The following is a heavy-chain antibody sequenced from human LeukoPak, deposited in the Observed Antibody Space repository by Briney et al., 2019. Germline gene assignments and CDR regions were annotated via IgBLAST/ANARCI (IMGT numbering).Heavy chain of an antibody. V-gene: IGHV3-23*01. CDR2: ISGSGGST. D-gene: IGHD1-26*01. CDR3: AKAPSDSGSYSLFDY. Sequence: GGSLRLSYAASGFTFSSYAMSWVRQAPGKGLEWVSAISGSGGSTYYADSVKGRFTISRDNSKNTLYLQMNSLRAEDTAVYYCAKAPSDSGSYSLFDYWGQGTLVTVSS. CDR1: GFTFSSYA. J-gene: IGHJ4*02.